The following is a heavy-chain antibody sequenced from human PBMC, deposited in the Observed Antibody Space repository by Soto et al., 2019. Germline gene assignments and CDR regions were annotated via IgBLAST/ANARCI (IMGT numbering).Heavy chain of an antibody. V-gene: IGHV1-18*04. Sequence: QVQLVQSGAEVKKPGASVKVSCKASGYTFTSSGISWVRQAPGQGLAWMGWISAYNGNTNYAQQLQGRVTMTTDTSTSTAYMELRSLRSDDTAVYYCARDQDYYGSGNSAYDAFDIWGQGTMVTVSS. CDR2: ISAYNGNT. CDR3: ARDQDYYGSGNSAYDAFDI. CDR1: GYTFTSSG. J-gene: IGHJ3*02. D-gene: IGHD3-10*01.